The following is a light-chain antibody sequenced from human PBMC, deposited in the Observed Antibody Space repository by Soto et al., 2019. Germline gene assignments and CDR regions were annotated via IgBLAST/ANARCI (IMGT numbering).Light chain of an antibody. CDR3: QMYNSYSFT. CDR1: QTISSW. CDR2: SAP. Sequence: DIQMTQSPSTLSGSVGDRVTITCRASQTISSWLAWYQQKPGKAPKLLIYSAPILQSGVPSRFSGGGSGTEFTLTISGLQPDDFATYYCQMYNSYSFTFGPGTTVDIK. J-gene: IGKJ3*01. V-gene: IGKV1-5*03.